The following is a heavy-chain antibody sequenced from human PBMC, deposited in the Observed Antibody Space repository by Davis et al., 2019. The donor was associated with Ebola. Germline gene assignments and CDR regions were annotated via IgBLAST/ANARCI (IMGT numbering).Heavy chain of an antibody. CDR2: IYYSGST. Sequence: PSETLSLTCTVSGGSISSGGYYWSWIRQHPGKGLEWIGYIYYSGSTYYNPSLKSRVTISVDTSKNQFSLKLSSVTAADTAVYYCARAQQQLGDFDYWGQGTLVTVSS. J-gene: IGHJ4*02. D-gene: IGHD6-13*01. CDR3: ARAQQQLGDFDY. CDR1: GGSISSGGYY. V-gene: IGHV4-31*03.